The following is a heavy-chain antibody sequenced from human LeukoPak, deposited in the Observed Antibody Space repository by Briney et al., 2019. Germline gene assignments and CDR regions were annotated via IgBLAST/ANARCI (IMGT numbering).Heavy chain of an antibody. V-gene: IGHV3-73*01. D-gene: IGHD1-26*01. Sequence: GGSLRLSCAASGFTFSGSAMHWVRQASGKGLEWVGRIRSKANSYATAYAASVKGRFTISRDDSKNTAYLQMNSLRAEDTAVYYCAKVSSGSYQGLDYWGQGTLVTVSS. CDR3: AKVSSGSYQGLDY. J-gene: IGHJ4*02. CDR1: GFTFSGSA. CDR2: IRSKANSYAT.